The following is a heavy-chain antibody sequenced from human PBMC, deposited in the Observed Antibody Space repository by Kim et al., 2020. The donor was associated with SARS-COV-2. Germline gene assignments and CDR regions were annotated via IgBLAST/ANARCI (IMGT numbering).Heavy chain of an antibody. CDR1: GYSFTSYW. CDR3: ARHLWYSSGVNWFDP. Sequence: GESLKISCKGSGYSFTSYWISWVRQMPGKGLEWMGRIDPSDSYTNYSPSFQGHVTISADKSISTAYLQWSSLKASDTAMYYCARHLWYSSGVNWFDPWGQGTLVTVSS. J-gene: IGHJ5*02. CDR2: IDPSDSYT. V-gene: IGHV5-10-1*01. D-gene: IGHD6-19*01.